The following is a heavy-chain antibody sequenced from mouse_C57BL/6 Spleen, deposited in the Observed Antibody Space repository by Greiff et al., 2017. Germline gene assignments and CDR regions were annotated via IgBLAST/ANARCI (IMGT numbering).Heavy chain of an antibody. J-gene: IGHJ3*01. CDR1: GYAFTNYL. CDR2: INPGSGGT. D-gene: IGHD1-1*01. Sequence: VQLQQSGAELVRPGTSVKLSCKASGYAFTNYLIEWVKQRPGQGLEWIGVINPGSGGTNYNEKFKGKATLTADKSSSTAYMQLSSLTSDDSAVXFCAGGYYGSRQFAYWGQGTLVTVSA. V-gene: IGHV1-54*01. CDR3: AGGYYGSRQFAY.